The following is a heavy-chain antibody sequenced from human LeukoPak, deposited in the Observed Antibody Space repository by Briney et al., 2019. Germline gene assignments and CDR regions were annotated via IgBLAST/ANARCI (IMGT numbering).Heavy chain of an antibody. CDR2: ISGSGGST. J-gene: IGHJ1*01. CDR1: GFTFDDYA. D-gene: IGHD6-13*01. V-gene: IGHV3-23*01. CDR3: AKMVAAGNMYPLRPQH. Sequence: GGSLRLSCAASGFTFDDYAMHWVRQAPGKGLEWVSAISGSGGSTYYADFVKGRFTISRDNSKNTLSLQMNSLRVEDTALYYCAKMVAAGNMYPLRPQHWGQGTLVTVSS.